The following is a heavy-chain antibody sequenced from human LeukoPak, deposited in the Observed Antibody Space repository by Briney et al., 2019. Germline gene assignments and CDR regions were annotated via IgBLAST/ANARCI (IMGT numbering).Heavy chain of an antibody. J-gene: IGHJ4*02. CDR1: GGLISRYY. V-gene: IGHV4-59*01. CDR3: AREGDRGYSYGYGHFDY. CDR2: IYYSGST. D-gene: IGHD5-18*01. Sequence: SETLSPTCPVAGGLISRYYCSWVRQPPGKWLEWIGYIYYSGSTNYKPSLKSRVTISVDTSKNQISLKLSSVTAADTAVYYCAREGDRGYSYGYGHFDYWGQGTLVTVSS.